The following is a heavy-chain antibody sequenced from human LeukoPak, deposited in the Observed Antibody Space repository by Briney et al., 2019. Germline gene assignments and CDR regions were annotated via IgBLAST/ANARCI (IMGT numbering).Heavy chain of an antibody. CDR2: IYSGGST. CDR3: AREGNTGSQEGMDV. D-gene: IGHD1-26*01. Sequence: GGSLRLSCAASGFTVSSNHMSWVRQAPGKGLEWVSVIYSGGSTYHADSVKGRFTISRDSSKNMLYLQMNSLRAEGTAVYYCAREGNTGSQEGMDVWGQGTTVTVPS. V-gene: IGHV3-53*01. J-gene: IGHJ6*02. CDR1: GFTVSSNH.